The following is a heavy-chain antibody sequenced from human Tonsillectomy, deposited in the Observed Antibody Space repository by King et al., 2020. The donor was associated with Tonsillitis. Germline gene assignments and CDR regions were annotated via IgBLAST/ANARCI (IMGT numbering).Heavy chain of an antibody. Sequence: QLQESGPGLVKPSETLSLTCTVSGGSISSSSYYWGWIRQPPGKGLEWIGSIYYSGSTYYNPSLKSRVTISVDTSKNQFSLKLSSVTAADTAVYYCARFRDYGDYYYYYMDVWGKGTTVTVSS. D-gene: IGHD4-17*01. CDR2: IYYSGST. CDR1: GGSISSSSYY. CDR3: ARFRDYGDYYYYYMDV. V-gene: IGHV4-39*01. J-gene: IGHJ6*03.